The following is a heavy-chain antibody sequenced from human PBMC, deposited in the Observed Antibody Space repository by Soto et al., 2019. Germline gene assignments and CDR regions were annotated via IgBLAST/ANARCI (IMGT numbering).Heavy chain of an antibody. CDR2: ISGSGGST. J-gene: IGHJ6*02. CDR3: AKVVKYDVLTGYYKGPDYYGMDV. D-gene: IGHD3-9*01. V-gene: IGHV3-23*01. Sequence: GGSLRLSCAASGFTFSIYSMNWVRQAPGKGLEWVSLISGSGGSTHYADSVEGRFTISRDNSKNTLYLEMDSLRAEDTAVYYCAKVVKYDVLTGYYKGPDYYGMDVWGQGTTVTV. CDR1: GFTFSIYS.